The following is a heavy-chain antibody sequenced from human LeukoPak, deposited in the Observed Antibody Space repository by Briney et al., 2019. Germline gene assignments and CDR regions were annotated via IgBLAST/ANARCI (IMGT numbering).Heavy chain of an antibody. CDR3: AKDSGYQTMYYYYMDV. CDR2: ISWNSGSI. J-gene: IGHJ6*03. Sequence: SGGSLRLSCAASGFTFDDYAMHWVRQAPGKGLEWVSGISWNSGSIGYADSVKGRFTISRDNAKNSLYLQMNSLRAEDTALYYCAKDSGYQTMYYYYMDVWGKGPTVTVSS. D-gene: IGHD2-2*01. V-gene: IGHV3-9*01. CDR1: GFTFDDYA.